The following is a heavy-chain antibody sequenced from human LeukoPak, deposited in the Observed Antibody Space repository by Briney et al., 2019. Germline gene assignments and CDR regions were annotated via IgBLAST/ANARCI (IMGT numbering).Heavy chain of an antibody. V-gene: IGHV3-30*02. CDR2: IRYDGSNK. CDR3: AKTYSSSWTAFDI. J-gene: IGHJ3*02. CDR1: GFTVSSNY. Sequence: GGSLRLSCAASGFTVSSNYMSWVRQAPGKGLEWVAFIRYDGSNKYFADSVKGRFTISRDNSKNTLYLQMNSLRAEDTAAYYCAKTYSSSWTAFDIWGQGTMVTVSS. D-gene: IGHD6-13*01.